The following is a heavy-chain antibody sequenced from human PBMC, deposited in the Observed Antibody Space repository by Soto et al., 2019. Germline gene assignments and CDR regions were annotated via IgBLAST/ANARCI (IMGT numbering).Heavy chain of an antibody. CDR1: GFTFSSYA. V-gene: IGHV3-30-3*01. J-gene: IGHJ4*02. Sequence: QVQLVESGGGVVQPGRSLRLSCAASGFTFSSYAMHWVRQAPGKGLEWVAVISYDGSNKYYADSVKGRFTTSRDNSKNTLYLQMNSRRAEETAVYYCARDQDGGVDYWGQGTLVTVSS. CDR3: ARDQDGGVDY. CDR2: ISYDGSNK.